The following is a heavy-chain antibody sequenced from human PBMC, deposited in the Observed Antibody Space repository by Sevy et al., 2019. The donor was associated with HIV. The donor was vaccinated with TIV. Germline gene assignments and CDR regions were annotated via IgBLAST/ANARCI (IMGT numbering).Heavy chain of an antibody. CDR1: GFTFSSYA. CDR3: AKGSYNTGWFPDY. V-gene: IGHV3-23*01. J-gene: IGHJ4*02. CDR2: ISGTGSIT. Sequence: GGYLRLSCAASGFTFSSYAMSWVRQAPGKGLEWVSPISGTGSITYYTDTVRGRFTISRDNSNNILYLQMNSLRAEDTAVYFCAKGSYNTGWFPDYWGQGTLVTVSS. D-gene: IGHD6-19*01.